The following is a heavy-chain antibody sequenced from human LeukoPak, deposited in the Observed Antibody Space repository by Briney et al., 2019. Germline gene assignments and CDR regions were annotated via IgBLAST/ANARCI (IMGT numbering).Heavy chain of an antibody. Sequence: GGSLRLSCAASGFTFSSYWMSWVRQAPGKGLEWVANIKQDGSEKYYVDSVKGRFTISRDNAKNSLYLQMNSLRAEDTAVYYCARDEYNWNVDAFDIWGQGTVVTVSS. CDR1: GFTFSSYW. V-gene: IGHV3-7*01. D-gene: IGHD1-20*01. CDR3: ARDEYNWNVDAFDI. CDR2: IKQDGSEK. J-gene: IGHJ3*02.